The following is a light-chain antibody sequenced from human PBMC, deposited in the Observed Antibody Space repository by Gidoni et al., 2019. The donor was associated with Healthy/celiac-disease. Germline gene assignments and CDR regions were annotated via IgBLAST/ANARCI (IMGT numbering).Light chain of an antibody. J-gene: IGKJ2*04. Sequence: ELVLTQSPGPLSLSPGERATLPCRASQSVSSSYVAWYQQKPGQAPRLLIYGASSRATGIPDRFSGSGSGTDFTLTISRLEPEDFAVYYCQQYGSSPCSFGQGTKLEIK. CDR3: QQYGSSPCS. CDR1: QSVSSSY. V-gene: IGKV3-20*01. CDR2: GAS.